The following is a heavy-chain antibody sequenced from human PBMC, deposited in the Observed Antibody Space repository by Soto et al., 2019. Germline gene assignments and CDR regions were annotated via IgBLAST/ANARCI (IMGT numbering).Heavy chain of an antibody. D-gene: IGHD4-4*01. Sequence: GASVKVSCKASGRTFSTSVISWVRQAPGQTLEWMGGILPLYGPATYAQKFQGRVTIIADTSTNTAYMELSSLRSEDSAVYYCATEKTVSTLTTRGPFDSWGQGTTVTVSS. CDR2: ILPLYGPA. V-gene: IGHV1-69*06. CDR3: ATEKTVSTLTTRGPFDS. CDR1: GRTFSTSV. J-gene: IGHJ5*01.